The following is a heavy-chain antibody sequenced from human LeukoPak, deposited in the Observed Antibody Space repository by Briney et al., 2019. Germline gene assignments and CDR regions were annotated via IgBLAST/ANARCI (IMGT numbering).Heavy chain of an antibody. J-gene: IGHJ4*02. Sequence: TGGSLRLSCAVSGFSFSSFGMSWVRQAPGKGLEWISAISADGETPYYADSVKGRFIISRDNSKDTLYLQLSSLRAEDTAVYYCAQGYSSGWYRYWGQGSLVSVSS. CDR2: ISADGETP. CDR1: GFSFSSFG. D-gene: IGHD6-19*01. V-gene: IGHV3-23*01. CDR3: AQGYSSGWYRY.